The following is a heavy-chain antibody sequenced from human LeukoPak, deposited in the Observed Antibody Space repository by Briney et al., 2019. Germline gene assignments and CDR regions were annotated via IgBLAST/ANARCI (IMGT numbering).Heavy chain of an antibody. Sequence: GGSLRLSCATSGFTFSDAWMSWVRQAPGKGLEWVGRIKSKSDGGTTDYAAPVKGGFSISRDDSKNTLYLQMNSLKTEDTAVYHCTTDMYDYVADWGQGTLVTVSS. CDR3: TTDMYDYVAD. D-gene: IGHD5-12*01. J-gene: IGHJ4*02. CDR2: IKSKSDGGTT. CDR1: GFTFSDAW. V-gene: IGHV3-15*01.